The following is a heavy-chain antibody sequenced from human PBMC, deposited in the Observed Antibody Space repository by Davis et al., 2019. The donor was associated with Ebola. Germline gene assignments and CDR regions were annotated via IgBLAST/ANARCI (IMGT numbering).Heavy chain of an antibody. CDR1: GGSISSYY. CDR2: IFYSGST. CDR3: ARAPVIPAAIRGAYYFDY. J-gene: IGHJ4*02. V-gene: IGHV4-59*01. D-gene: IGHD2-2*02. Sequence: MPSETLSLTCTVSGGSISSYYWSWIRQPPGKGLEWIGYIFYSGSTKYSPSLKSRVTISVDTSKNQFSLKLSSVTAADTAVYYCARAPVIPAAIRGAYYFDYWGQGTLVTVSS.